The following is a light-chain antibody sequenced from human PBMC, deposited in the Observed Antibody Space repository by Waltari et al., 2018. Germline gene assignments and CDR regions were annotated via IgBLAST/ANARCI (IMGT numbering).Light chain of an antibody. V-gene: IGKV1-39*01. CDR2: AAS. CDR1: QIISNF. Sequence: DIQMTQSPSLLSASVGDRVTITFRASQIISNFLNWYQQKPCKAPKLRIHAASSLQSEVPSSFSASGSGTDFTLTISSLQPEDFATYFCQQSYSSLYTFGQGTKLEI. CDR3: QQSYSSLYT. J-gene: IGKJ2*01.